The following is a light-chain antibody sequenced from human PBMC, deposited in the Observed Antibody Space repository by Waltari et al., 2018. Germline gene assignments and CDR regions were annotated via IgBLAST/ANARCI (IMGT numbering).Light chain of an antibody. CDR1: KLGDQS. Sequence: SYELTQPPSVSVSPGQTASIPCSGDKLGDQSACWYQQKPGQAPVLVIYQDSKRPSGIPERFSGSNSGNTATLTISGTQAMDEADYYCQAWDSSTAVFGGGTKLTVL. CDR3: QAWDSSTAV. J-gene: IGLJ2*01. CDR2: QDS. V-gene: IGLV3-1*01.